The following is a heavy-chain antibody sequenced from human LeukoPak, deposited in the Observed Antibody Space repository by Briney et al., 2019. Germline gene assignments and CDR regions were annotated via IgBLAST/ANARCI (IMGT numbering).Heavy chain of an antibody. V-gene: IGHV1-69*04. CDR1: GYTFTSYG. CDR3: ARYGDYEGMSGWFDP. Sequence: GASVKVSCKASGYTFTSYGISWVRQAPGQGLEWMGRIIPILGIANYAQKFQGRVTITADKSTSTAYMELSSLRSEDTAVYYCARYGDYEGMSGWFDPWGQGTLVTVS. CDR2: IIPILGIA. D-gene: IGHD4-17*01. J-gene: IGHJ5*02.